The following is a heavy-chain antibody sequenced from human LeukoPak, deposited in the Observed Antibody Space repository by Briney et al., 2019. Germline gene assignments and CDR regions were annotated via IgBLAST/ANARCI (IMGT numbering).Heavy chain of an antibody. CDR3: AKKEIAEAFDY. D-gene: IGHD6-13*01. CDR2: ISGSGGST. CDR1: GFTFSSYA. Sequence: AGGSLRLSCAASGFTFSSYAMSWVRQAPGKGLEWVSGISGSGGSTYYADSVKGRFTISRDNSKSTLFLQMNSLRAEDTAVYYCAKKEIAEAFDYWGQGTLVTVSS. V-gene: IGHV3-23*01. J-gene: IGHJ4*02.